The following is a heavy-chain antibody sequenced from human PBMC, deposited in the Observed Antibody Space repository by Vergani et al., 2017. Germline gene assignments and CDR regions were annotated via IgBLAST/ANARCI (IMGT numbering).Heavy chain of an antibody. CDR1: GYTFTSYA. Sequence: QVQLVQSGAEVKKPGASVKVSCKASGYTFTSYAMHWVRQDPGQRLEWMGWINAGNGNTKYSQKFQGRVTITRDTSASTAYMELSSLRSEDTAGDYCAGPSGDYYCGMDVWGQGTTVTVSS. V-gene: IGHV1-3*01. CDR3: AGPSGDYYCGMDV. D-gene: IGHD3-10*01. CDR2: INAGNGNT. J-gene: IGHJ6*02.